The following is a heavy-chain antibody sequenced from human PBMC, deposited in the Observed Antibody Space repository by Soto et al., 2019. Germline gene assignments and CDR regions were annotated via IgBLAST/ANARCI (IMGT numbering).Heavy chain of an antibody. Sequence: QVQLVESGGGVVQPGRSLRLSCAASGFTFSSYGMHWVRQAPGKGLEWVAVISYDGSNKYYADSVKGRLTISRDNSKNTLYLQMNSLRAEDTAVYYCAKSGGYSYSAYWGQGTLVTVSS. V-gene: IGHV3-30*18. CDR3: AKSGGYSYSAY. J-gene: IGHJ4*02. CDR2: ISYDGSNK. D-gene: IGHD5-18*01. CDR1: GFTFSSYG.